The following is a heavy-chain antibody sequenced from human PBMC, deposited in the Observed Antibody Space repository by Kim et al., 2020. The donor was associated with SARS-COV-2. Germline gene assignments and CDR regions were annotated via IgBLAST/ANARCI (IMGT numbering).Heavy chain of an antibody. V-gene: IGHV1-69*13. CDR2: IIPIFGTA. J-gene: IGHJ6*02. D-gene: IGHD6-13*01. CDR1: GGTFSSYA. Sequence: SVKVSCKASGGTFSSYAISWVRQAPGQGLEWMGGIIPIFGTANYAQKFQGRVTITADESTSTAYMELSSLRSEDTAVYYCARGSSLELSSAMVGIAAAGTLRYYYYGMDVWGQGTTVTVSS. CDR3: ARGSSLELSSAMVGIAAAGTLRYYYYGMDV.